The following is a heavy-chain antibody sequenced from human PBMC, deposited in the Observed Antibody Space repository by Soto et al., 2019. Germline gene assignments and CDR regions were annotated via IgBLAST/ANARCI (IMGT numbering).Heavy chain of an antibody. CDR2: IYYTGTT. Sequence: SETLSLTCNVSGGSMSNYYWTWIRQPPGKGLEWIGYIYYTGTTNYNTFLKSRVTISLDTSKNQFSLKLTSVTAADTAVYYCARASFTTIAMDVWGQGTTVTVSS. J-gene: IGHJ6*02. D-gene: IGHD1-26*01. CDR1: GGSMSNYY. V-gene: IGHV4-59*01. CDR3: ARASFTTIAMDV.